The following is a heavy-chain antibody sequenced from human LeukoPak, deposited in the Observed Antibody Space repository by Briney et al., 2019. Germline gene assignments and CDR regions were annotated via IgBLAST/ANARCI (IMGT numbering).Heavy chain of an antibody. Sequence: SETLSLTCTVSGGSISSYYWSWIRQPPGKGLEWIGYIYYSGSTNYNPSLKSRVTISVDTSKNQLSLKLSSVTAADTAVYYCATGRQQQMFDYWGQGTLVTVSS. CDR3: ATGRQQQMFDY. D-gene: IGHD6-13*01. CDR1: GGSISSYY. CDR2: IYYSGST. V-gene: IGHV4-59*01. J-gene: IGHJ4*02.